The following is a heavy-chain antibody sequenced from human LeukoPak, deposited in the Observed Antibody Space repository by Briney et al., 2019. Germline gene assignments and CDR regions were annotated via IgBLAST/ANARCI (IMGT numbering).Heavy chain of an antibody. V-gene: IGHV4-59*01. J-gene: IGHJ4*02. CDR2: IYYSGIT. Sequence: SETLSLTCAVSGGSINDYYWSWIRQPPGKGLEWIGYIYYSGITNYNPSPESRVTISVDTSKNQFSLKLSSVTAADTAVYYCARGRRPYYFDYWGQGIKVTVSS. CDR1: GGSINDYY. CDR3: ARGRRPYYFDY.